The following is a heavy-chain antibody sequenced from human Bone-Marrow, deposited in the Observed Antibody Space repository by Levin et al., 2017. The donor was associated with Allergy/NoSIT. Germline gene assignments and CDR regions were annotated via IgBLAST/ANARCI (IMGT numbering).Heavy chain of an antibody. V-gene: IGHV3-74*01. CDR2: INIDGSIT. Sequence: LSLTCEASGFTFRSYWMHWVRQTPGKGLVWLSHINIDGSITNYADSVKGRFTISRDNAKNTLSLQMNNLRPEDTAVYYCTRDHFGNSDYWGQGTLVTVSS. CDR3: TRDHFGNSDY. D-gene: IGHD4-23*01. CDR1: GFTFRSYW. J-gene: IGHJ4*02.